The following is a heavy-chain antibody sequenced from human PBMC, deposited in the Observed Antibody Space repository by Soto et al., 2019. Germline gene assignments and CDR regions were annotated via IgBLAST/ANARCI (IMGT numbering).Heavy chain of an antibody. CDR2: INHDGSKT. CDR1: KFSFNNYW. CDR3: VREPWGFSGTWYDY. J-gene: IGHJ4*02. D-gene: IGHD6-13*01. Sequence: GGSLRLSCAASKFSFNNYWMHWVRQVPGKGPAWVSRINHDGSKTEYADSVKGRFTISRDNTKNTLYLQMNSLGVEDTAMYYCVREPWGFSGTWYDYWGQGTLVTVSS. V-gene: IGHV3-74*01.